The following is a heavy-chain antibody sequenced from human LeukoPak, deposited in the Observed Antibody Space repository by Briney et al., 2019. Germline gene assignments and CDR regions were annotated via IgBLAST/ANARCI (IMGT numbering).Heavy chain of an antibody. Sequence: PSETLSLTCTVPGGSISSYYWSWIRQPPGKGLEWIGYIYYSGSTNYNPSLKSRVTISVDTSKNQFSLKLSSVTAADTAVYYCARVTMVRGADYWGQGTLVTVSS. CDR2: IYYSGST. CDR1: GGSISSYY. D-gene: IGHD3-10*01. J-gene: IGHJ4*02. V-gene: IGHV4-59*01. CDR3: ARVTMVRGADY.